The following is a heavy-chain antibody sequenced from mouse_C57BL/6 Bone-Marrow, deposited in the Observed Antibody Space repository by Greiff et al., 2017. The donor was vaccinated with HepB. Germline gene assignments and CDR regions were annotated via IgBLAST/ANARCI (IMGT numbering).Heavy chain of an antibody. CDR1: GYTFTSYW. Sequence: VQLQQPGAELVKPGASVKMSCKASGYTFTSYWITWVKQRPGQGLEWIGDIYPGSGSTNYNEKFKSKATLTVDTSSSTAYMQLSSLTSEDSAVYYCARGEFYSNHGGDYWGQGTSVTVSS. J-gene: IGHJ4*01. D-gene: IGHD2-5*01. CDR3: ARGEFYSNHGGDY. V-gene: IGHV1-55*01. CDR2: IYPGSGST.